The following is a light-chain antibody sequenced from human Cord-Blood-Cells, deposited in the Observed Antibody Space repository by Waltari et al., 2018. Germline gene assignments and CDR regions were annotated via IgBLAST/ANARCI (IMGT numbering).Light chain of an antibody. CDR3: QQSYSTPYT. CDR2: AAS. J-gene: IGKJ2*01. V-gene: IGKV1-39*01. CDR1: QSISSY. Sequence: IQMTQSPSSPSASVGDRVTITCRASQSISSYLNWYQQKQGKAPKLLIYAASSLQSGVPSRFRGSGSGTDFTLTISSRQPEDFASYYCQQSYSTPYTGGQGTELEIK.